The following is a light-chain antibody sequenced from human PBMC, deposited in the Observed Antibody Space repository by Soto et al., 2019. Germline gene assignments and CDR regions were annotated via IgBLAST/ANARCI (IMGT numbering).Light chain of an antibody. CDR3: QQYNNWPPWT. CDR2: GAS. Sequence: EIVMTQSPATLSVSPGARATLSCRASKSVSSNLAWYQQKPGQSPRNLIYGASTRVTGIPARISGSRSGTEFTPTISSMQSEDFAVYYCQQYNNWPPWTFGQGTKVEIK. CDR1: KSVSSN. V-gene: IGKV3-15*01. J-gene: IGKJ1*01.